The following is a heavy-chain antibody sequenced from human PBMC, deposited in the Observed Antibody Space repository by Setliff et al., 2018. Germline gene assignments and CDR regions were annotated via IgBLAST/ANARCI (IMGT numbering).Heavy chain of an antibody. J-gene: IGHJ4*02. V-gene: IGHV4-39*02. CDR1: GVSISANHY. CDR3: TRGPNLYGDLDS. CDR2: ISYGGNT. D-gene: IGHD4-17*01. Sequence: SETLSLTCTVSGVSISANHYWGWIRQPPGKGLEWIGSISYGGNTYYNPSLNSRVTISADTSKNQFSVRLNSVTAADTAVYYCTRGPNLYGDLDSWGLGTLVTVSS.